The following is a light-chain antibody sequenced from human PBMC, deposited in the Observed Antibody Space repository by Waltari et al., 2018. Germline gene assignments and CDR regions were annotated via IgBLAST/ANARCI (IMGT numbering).Light chain of an antibody. Sequence: QSVLTQPPSAYGTTGQRVTISCSVSSSNIGRSDVYGYHQFPGTAPKLLIYRSNQRPSGVPDRFSGSKSGTSASLAISGLRSEDEADYYCSAWDDSLTWVDGLSGWVFGGGTKLTVL. J-gene: IGLJ3*02. CDR3: SAWDDSLTWVDGLSGWV. CDR1: SSNIGRSD. CDR2: RSN. V-gene: IGLV1-47*01.